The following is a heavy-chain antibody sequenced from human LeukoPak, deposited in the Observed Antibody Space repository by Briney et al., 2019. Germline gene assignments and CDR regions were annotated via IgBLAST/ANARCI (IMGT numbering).Heavy chain of an antibody. CDR1: GFTFRSYS. CDR2: ISSSSSYI. V-gene: IGHV3-21*01. J-gene: IGHJ3*02. Sequence: GGSLRLSCAASGFTFRSYSMNLVRQAPGKGLELVSSISSSSSYIYYADSVKGRFTISRDNAKNSLYLQMNGLRAEETAVYYCARDHYYDSSALDAFDIWGQGTMVTVSS. D-gene: IGHD3-22*01. CDR3: ARDHYYDSSALDAFDI.